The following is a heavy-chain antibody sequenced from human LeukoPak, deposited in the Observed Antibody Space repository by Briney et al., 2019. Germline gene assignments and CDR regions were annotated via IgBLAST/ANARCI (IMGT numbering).Heavy chain of an antibody. CDR3: ARGAIAAEFDY. Sequence: ASVKVSCKASGGTFSSYAISWVRQAPGQGLEWMGGISIYNGNTNYAQKLQGRVTMTTDTSTSTAYMELRSLRSDDTAVYYCARGAIAAEFDYWGQGTLVTVSS. D-gene: IGHD6-13*01. CDR2: ISIYNGNT. V-gene: IGHV1-18*01. CDR1: GGTFSSYA. J-gene: IGHJ4*02.